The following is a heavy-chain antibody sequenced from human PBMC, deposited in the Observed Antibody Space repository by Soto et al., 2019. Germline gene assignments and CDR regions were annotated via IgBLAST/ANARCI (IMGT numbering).Heavy chain of an antibody. J-gene: IGHJ6*02. CDR3: ARDVTDFWSGHEGMDV. Sequence: PSETLSLTCTVSGGSISNGGYYWTWIRQHPXKGLEWIGYIYYSGSTYYNPSLKSRVTISVDTSKNQFSLKLTSVTAAGTAVYYCARDVTDFWSGHEGMDVWGQGTTVTVSS. V-gene: IGHV4-31*03. CDR1: GGSISNGGYY. D-gene: IGHD3-3*01. CDR2: IYYSGST.